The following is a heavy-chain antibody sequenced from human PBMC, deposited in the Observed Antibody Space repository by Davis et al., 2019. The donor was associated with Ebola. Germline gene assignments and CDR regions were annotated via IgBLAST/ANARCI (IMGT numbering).Heavy chain of an antibody. CDR3: ASPGRRVDYGDFPGMDV. CDR2: INHSGST. CDR1: GGSFSGYY. D-gene: IGHD4-17*01. V-gene: IGHV4-34*01. Sequence: PSATLSLTCAVYGGSFSGYYWSWIRQPPGKGLEWIGEINHSGSTNYNPSLKSRVTISVDTSKNQFSLELSPVTAADTAVYYCASPGRRVDYGDFPGMDVWGQGTTVTVSS. J-gene: IGHJ6*02.